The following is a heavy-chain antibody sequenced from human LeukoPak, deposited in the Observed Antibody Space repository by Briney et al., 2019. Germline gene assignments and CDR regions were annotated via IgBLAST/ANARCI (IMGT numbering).Heavy chain of an antibody. V-gene: IGHV3-48*01. CDR2: ISSSSSST. D-gene: IGHD3-3*01. CDR1: GFTFSSYN. J-gene: IGHJ4*02. CDR3: ARDRGGADDFWSGYYTGYFDY. Sequence: GGSLRLSCAASGFTFSSYNMNWVRQAPGKGLEWVSYISSSSSSTYYVDSVKGRFTISRDNAKNSLYLQMNSLRAEDTAVYYCARDRGGADDFWSGYYTGYFDYWGQGALVTVSS.